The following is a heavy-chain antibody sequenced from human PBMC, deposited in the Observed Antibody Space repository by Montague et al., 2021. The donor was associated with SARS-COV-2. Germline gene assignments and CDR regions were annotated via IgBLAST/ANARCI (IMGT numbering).Heavy chain of an antibody. J-gene: IGHJ5*02. CDR2: ISGSGGST. CDR1: GFTFSSYA. Sequence: SLRLSCAASGFTFSSYAMYWVRQAPGKGLEWVSAISGSGGSTYYADSVKGRFTISRDNSKNTLYLQMNSLRAEDTAVYYCAKDRIVVVVAALFDPWGQGTLVTVSS. V-gene: IGHV3-23*01. CDR3: AKDRIVVVVAALFDP. D-gene: IGHD2-15*01.